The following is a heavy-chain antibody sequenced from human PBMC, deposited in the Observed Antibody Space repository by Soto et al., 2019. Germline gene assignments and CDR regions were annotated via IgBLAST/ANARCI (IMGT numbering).Heavy chain of an antibody. CDR1: GFTFSSYA. CDR2: ISGSGGST. D-gene: IGHD2-8*01. Sequence: EVQLLESGGGLVQPGGSLRLSCAASGFTFSSYAMSWVRQAPGKGLEWVSAISGSGGSTYYADSVKGRFTISRDNSKNTLYLQMNSLRAEDTAVHYCAKHPRMGQYYYYYGMDVWGQGTTVTVSS. V-gene: IGHV3-23*01. J-gene: IGHJ6*02. CDR3: AKHPRMGQYYYYYGMDV.